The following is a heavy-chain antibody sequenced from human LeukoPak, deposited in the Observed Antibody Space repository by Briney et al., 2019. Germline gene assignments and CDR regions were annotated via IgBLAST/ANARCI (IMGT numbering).Heavy chain of an antibody. J-gene: IGHJ3*02. CDR2: INPNSGGT. D-gene: IGHD2-2*01. CDR3: ARGVVMVPAALLADAFDI. CDR1: GYTFTGYY. V-gene: IGHV1-2*02. Sequence: ASVKVSCKASGYTFTGYYMDWVRQAPGQGLEWMGWINPNSGGTNYAQKFQGRVTMTRDTSISTAYMELSRLRSDDTAVYYCARGVVMVPAALLADAFDIWGQGTMVTVSS.